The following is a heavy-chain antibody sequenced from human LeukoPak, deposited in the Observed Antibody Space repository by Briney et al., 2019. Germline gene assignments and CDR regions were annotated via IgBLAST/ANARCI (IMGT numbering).Heavy chain of an antibody. Sequence: SQTLSLTCAISGDSVSNDNVAWLWIRQSPSRGLEWLGRTYYRSKWYYNYAVSVKSRITINPDTSKNQSSLHLNSVTPEDTAVYHCARADSNHYYLDVWGKGTTVTVS. V-gene: IGHV6-1*01. CDR1: GDSVSNDNVA. CDR2: TYYRSKWYY. D-gene: IGHD6-13*01. J-gene: IGHJ6*03. CDR3: ARADSNHYYLDV.